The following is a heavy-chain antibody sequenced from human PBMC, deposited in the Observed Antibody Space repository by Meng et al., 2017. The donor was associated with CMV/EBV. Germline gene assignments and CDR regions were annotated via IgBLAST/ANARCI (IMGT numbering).Heavy chain of an antibody. CDR2: INHSGST. CDR1: GGSFSGYY. Sequence: GSLRLSCAVYGGSFSGYYWSWIRQPPGKGLEWIGEINHSGSTNYNPSLKSRVTISVDTSKNQFSLKLSSVTAEDTAVYYCAKDRLSSSWLYYYYYGMDVWGQGTTVTVSS. V-gene: IGHV4-34*01. J-gene: IGHJ6*02. D-gene: IGHD6-13*01. CDR3: AKDRLSSSWLYYYYYGMDV.